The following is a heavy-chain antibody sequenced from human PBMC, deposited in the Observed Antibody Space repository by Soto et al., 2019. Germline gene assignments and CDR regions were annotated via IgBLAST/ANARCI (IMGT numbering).Heavy chain of an antibody. J-gene: IGHJ5*02. D-gene: IGHD2-15*01. V-gene: IGHV1-2*04. CDR3: ARAGIPYCSGGSCYLNWFDP. CDR2: INPNSGGT. Sequence: QVQLVQSGAEVKKPGASVKVSCKASGYTFTGYYMHWVRQAPGQGLEWMGWINPNSGGTNYAQKFQGWITMTRDTSISTAYMELSRLRSDDTAVYYCARAGIPYCSGGSCYLNWFDPWGQGTLVTVSS. CDR1: GYTFTGYY.